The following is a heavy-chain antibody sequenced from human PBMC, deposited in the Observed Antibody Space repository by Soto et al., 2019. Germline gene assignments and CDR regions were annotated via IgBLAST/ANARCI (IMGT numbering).Heavy chain of an antibody. CDR3: ARTGYSSGWFFDY. V-gene: IGHV5-51*03. Sequence: GESLKISCKGSGYSFTKYWIGWVRQMPGKGLEWMGIIYPGDSDTRYSPSFQGQVTISADKSISTAYLQWSSLKASDTAMYYCARTGYSSGWFFDYWGQGTLVTVSS. J-gene: IGHJ4*02. D-gene: IGHD6-19*01. CDR2: IYPGDSDT. CDR1: GYSFTKYW.